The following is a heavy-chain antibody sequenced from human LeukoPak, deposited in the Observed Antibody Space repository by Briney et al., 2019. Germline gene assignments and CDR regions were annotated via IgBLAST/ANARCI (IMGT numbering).Heavy chain of an antibody. CDR2: IIPIYGTP. CDR1: GGTFNNYA. CDR3: ARARNRNYYFHGVDV. J-gene: IGHJ6*02. D-gene: IGHD4-11*01. Sequence: SVKVSCKASGGTFNNYAINCVRQAPGQGLEWVGGIIPIYGTPHYAQKFQGRVTITADESTSTGYMELSSLRSEDTAVYYCARARNRNYYFHGVDVWGQGTTVTVSS. V-gene: IGHV1-69*13.